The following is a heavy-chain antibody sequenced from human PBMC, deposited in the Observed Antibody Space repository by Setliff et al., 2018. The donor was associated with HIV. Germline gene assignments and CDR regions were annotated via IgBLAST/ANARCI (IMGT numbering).Heavy chain of an antibody. CDR1: GPSINIHY. Sequence: PSETLSLTCTVSGPSINIHYWSWIRQSQGKGLEWIGNFYYTGSTDYNPSFKSRVTISLDKSNNQIPLNLSSATAADTAVYYCARHTVFVRYFDHWGQGMLVTVS. CDR2: FYYTGST. V-gene: IGHV4-59*11. J-gene: IGHJ4*02. D-gene: IGHD2-2*02. CDR3: ARHTVFVRYFDH.